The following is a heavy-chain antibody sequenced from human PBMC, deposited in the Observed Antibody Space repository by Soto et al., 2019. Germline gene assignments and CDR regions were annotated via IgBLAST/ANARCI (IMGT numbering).Heavy chain of an antibody. CDR2: ISWNSGSI. V-gene: IGHV3-9*01. CDR1: GFTFDDYA. CDR3: AKDKSLSGGCAFDY. Sequence: EVQLVESGGGLVQPGRSLRLSCAASGFTFDDYAMHWVRQAPGKGLEWVSGISWNSGSIGYADSVKGRVTISRDNAKNSLYLQMTSLSAEDTALYYCAKDKSLSGGCAFDYWGKGPLVTVSS. D-gene: IGHD6-19*01. J-gene: IGHJ4*02.